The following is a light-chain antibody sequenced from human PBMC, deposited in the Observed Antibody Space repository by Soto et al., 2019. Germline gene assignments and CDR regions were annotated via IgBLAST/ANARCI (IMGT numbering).Light chain of an antibody. CDR1: QSVLYSSNNKNY. V-gene: IGKV4-1*01. CDR2: WAS. CDR3: QQYYSTPLT. J-gene: IGKJ4*01. Sequence: IVMTQTPDSLAVSLGERATINCKSSQSVLYSSNNKNYLAWYQQKPGQHPKLLIYWASTRESGVPDRFSGSGSGPDFTLTISSLQAEDVAVYYCQQYYSTPLTFGGGTKVEIK.